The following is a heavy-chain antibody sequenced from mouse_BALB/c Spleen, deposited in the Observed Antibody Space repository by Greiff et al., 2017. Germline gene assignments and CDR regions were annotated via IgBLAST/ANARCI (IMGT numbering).Heavy chain of an antibody. CDR2: IWSGGST. CDR3: ARNRGDGNYVLDY. D-gene: IGHD2-1*01. CDR1: GFSLTSYG. Sequence: QVHVKQSGPGLVQPSQSLSVTCTVSGFSLTSYGVHWVRQSPGKGLEWLGVIWSGGSTDYNAAFISRLSISKDNSKSQVFFKMNSLQANDTAIYYCARNRGDGNYVLDYWGQGTTLTVSS. J-gene: IGHJ2*01. V-gene: IGHV2-2*02.